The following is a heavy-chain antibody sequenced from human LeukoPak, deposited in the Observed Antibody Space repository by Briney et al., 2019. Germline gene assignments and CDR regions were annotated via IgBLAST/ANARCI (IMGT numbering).Heavy chain of an antibody. CDR3: ARLGSGSYWEHNWFDP. D-gene: IGHD3-10*01. J-gene: IGHJ5*02. CDR2: IIPILGTA. Sequence: GASVKVSCKASAGTLSSYAISCVRQAPGPGLEWMGGIIPILGTANYAQEFQGRVTITADESTSTAYMELSSLRSEETAVYYCARLGSGSYWEHNWFDPWGQGTLVTVSS. CDR1: AGTLSSYA. V-gene: IGHV1-69*01.